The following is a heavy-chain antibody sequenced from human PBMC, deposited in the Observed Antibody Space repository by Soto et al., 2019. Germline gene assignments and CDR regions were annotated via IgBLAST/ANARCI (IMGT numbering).Heavy chain of an antibody. CDR3: ARFKNTIFGVVNDHDY. CDR1: GYTFTSYY. CDR2: ISAYNGNT. V-gene: IGHV1-18*04. D-gene: IGHD3-3*01. J-gene: IGHJ4*02. Sequence: ASVKVSCKASGYTFTSYYMHWVRQAPGQGLEWMGWISAYNGNTNYAQKLQGRVTMTTDTSTSTAYMELRSLRSDDTAVYYCARFKNTIFGVVNDHDYWGQGTRVTVSS.